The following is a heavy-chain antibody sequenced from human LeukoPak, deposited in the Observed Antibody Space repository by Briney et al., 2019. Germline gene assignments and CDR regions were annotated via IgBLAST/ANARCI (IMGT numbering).Heavy chain of an antibody. Sequence: GGSLRLSCAASGFSFSSYWMSWVRQAPGKGLEWVANIKQDGSEKYYVDSVKGRFTISRDNAKNSLYLQMNSLRAEDTAVYYCARGKYTAAFDIWGQGTMVTVSS. CDR1: GFSFSSYW. J-gene: IGHJ3*02. CDR2: IKQDGSEK. V-gene: IGHV3-7*01. CDR3: ARGKYTAAFDI. D-gene: IGHD5-18*01.